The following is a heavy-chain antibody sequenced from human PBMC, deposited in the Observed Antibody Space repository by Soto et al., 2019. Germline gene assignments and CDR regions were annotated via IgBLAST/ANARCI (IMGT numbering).Heavy chain of an antibody. V-gene: IGHV1-69*01. CDR3: ARVVGATSTYYFDY. CDR1: GGTFSSYA. Sequence: QVQLVQSGAEVKKPGSSVKVSCKASGGTFSSYAISWVRQAPGQGLEWMGGLIPIFGTANYAQKFQGRVTITADESTSTDYMELSSLRSEDTAVYYCARVVGATSTYYFDYWGQGTLVTVSS. CDR2: LIPIFGTA. J-gene: IGHJ4*02. D-gene: IGHD1-26*01.